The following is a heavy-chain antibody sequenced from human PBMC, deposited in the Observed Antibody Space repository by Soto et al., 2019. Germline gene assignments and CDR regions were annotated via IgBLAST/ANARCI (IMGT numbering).Heavy chain of an antibody. D-gene: IGHD2-15*01. CDR3: ARGRGGGGTSNNWFDP. Sequence: QVQLQESGPGLMKPSETLSLACTVSGGSISSYYWSWIRQSPGKGLEWIGYIHFSGNSNYNPSIKSRVTISLDTSKNQFSLRLRSVTAADTAVYYCARGRGGGGTSNNWFDPWGQGNLVIVSS. CDR1: GGSISSYY. J-gene: IGHJ5*02. CDR2: IHFSGNS. V-gene: IGHV4-59*01.